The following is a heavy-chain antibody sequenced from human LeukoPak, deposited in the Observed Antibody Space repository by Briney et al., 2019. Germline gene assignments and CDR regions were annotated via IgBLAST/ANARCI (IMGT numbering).Heavy chain of an antibody. J-gene: IGHJ1*01. V-gene: IGHV3-11*06. D-gene: IGHD1-26*01. CDR1: GGSISSYY. CDR2: ISSSSSYT. CDR3: ALVGPQEYFQH. Sequence: LSLTCSVSGGSISSYYWSWIRQAPGKGLEWVSYISSSSSYTNYADSVKGRFTISRDNAKNSLYLQMNSLRAEDTAVYYCALVGPQEYFQHWGQGTLVTVSS.